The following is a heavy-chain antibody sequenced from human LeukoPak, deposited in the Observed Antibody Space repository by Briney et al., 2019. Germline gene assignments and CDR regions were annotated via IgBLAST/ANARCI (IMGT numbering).Heavy chain of an antibody. CDR2: ISGSGGST. Sequence: GGSLRLSCAASGFTFSSYWMSWVRQAPGKGLEWVSAISGSGGSTYYADSVKGRFTISRDNSKNTLYLQMNSLRAEDTAVYYCAKDIAVAGYYFDYWGQGTLVTVSS. CDR1: GFTFSSYW. V-gene: IGHV3-23*01. D-gene: IGHD6-19*01. CDR3: AKDIAVAGYYFDY. J-gene: IGHJ4*02.